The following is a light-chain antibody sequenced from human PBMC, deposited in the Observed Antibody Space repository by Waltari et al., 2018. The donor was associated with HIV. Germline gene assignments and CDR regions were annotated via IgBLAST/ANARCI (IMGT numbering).Light chain of an antibody. CDR2: SND. CDR1: STNIESNI. CDR3: AAWDDSLNGM. V-gene: IGLV1-44*01. Sequence: QSVMTQPPSVSGTPGQNVTIPCSGSSTNIESNIVNWYQQVPEAAPKLLLYSNDQRPSGVPDRFSGSKSGTSASLAISGLQSADEADYYCAAWDDSLNGMFGGGTKLTV. J-gene: IGLJ3*02.